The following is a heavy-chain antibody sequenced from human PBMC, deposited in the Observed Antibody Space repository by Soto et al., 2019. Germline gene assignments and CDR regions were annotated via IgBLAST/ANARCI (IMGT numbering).Heavy chain of an antibody. J-gene: IGHJ5*02. D-gene: IGHD6-6*01. CDR2: IIPIFGTA. Sequence: QVQLVQSGAEVKKPGSSVKVSCKASGGTFSSYAISRVRQAPGQGLEWMGGIIPIFGTANYAQKLQGRVTITADKSESTAYMELSSLRSEDTAVYYCDRDREYSSSNWFDPWGQGTLVTVSS. V-gene: IGHV1-69*06. CDR1: GGTFSSYA. CDR3: DRDREYSSSNWFDP.